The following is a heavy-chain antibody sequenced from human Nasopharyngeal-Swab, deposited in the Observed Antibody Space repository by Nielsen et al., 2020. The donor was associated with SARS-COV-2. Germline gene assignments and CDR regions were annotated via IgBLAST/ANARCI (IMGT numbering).Heavy chain of an antibody. D-gene: IGHD3-9*01. CDR3: ARGGPLLRYFPRNWFDP. CDR2: INHSGST. J-gene: IGHJ5*02. Sequence: WIRQPPGKGLEWIGEINHSGSTNYNPSLKSRVTISVDTSMNQFSLKLSFVTAADTAVYYCARGGPLLRYFPRNWFDPWGQGTLVTVSS. V-gene: IGHV4-34*01.